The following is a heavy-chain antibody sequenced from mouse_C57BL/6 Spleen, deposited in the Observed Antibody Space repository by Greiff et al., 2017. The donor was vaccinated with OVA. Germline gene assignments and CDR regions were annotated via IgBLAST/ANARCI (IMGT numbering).Heavy chain of an antibody. J-gene: IGHJ2*01. CDR2: IYPGDGDT. Sequence: QVQLQQSGPELVKPGASVKISCKASGYAFSSSWMNWVKQRPGKGLEWIGRIYPGDGDTNYNGKFKGKATLTADKSSSTAYMQLSSLTSEDSAVYFCARSELTGVIDYWGQGTTLTVSS. CDR3: ARSELTGVIDY. V-gene: IGHV1-82*01. D-gene: IGHD4-1*01. CDR1: GYAFSSSW.